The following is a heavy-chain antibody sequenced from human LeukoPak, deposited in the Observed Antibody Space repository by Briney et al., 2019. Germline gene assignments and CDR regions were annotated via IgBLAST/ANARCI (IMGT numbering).Heavy chain of an antibody. J-gene: IGHJ4*02. CDR1: GFTFRNFW. V-gene: IGHV3-74*01. CDR2: INTDGSST. CDR3: ARDSAYCGGDCYSFDY. Sequence: RSGGSLRLSCAASGFTFRNFWMHWVRQAPGKGLVWVSRINTDGSSTNYADSVKGRFTISRDNAKNTLYLQMNSLRGEDTAVYYCARDSAYCGGDCYSFDYWGQGTLVTVSS. D-gene: IGHD2-21*02.